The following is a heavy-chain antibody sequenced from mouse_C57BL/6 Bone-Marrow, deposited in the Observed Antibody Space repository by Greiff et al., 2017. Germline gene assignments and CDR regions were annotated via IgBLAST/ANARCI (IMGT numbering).Heavy chain of an antibody. CDR2: IYPRSGHT. CDR1: GYTFTSYG. V-gene: IGHV1-81*01. Sequence: QVQLQQSGAELARPGASVKLSCKASGYTFTSYGISWVKQRTGQGLEWIGEIYPRSGHTYYNEKFKGKATLTADKSSSTAYMELRSLTSEDSAVYFCAREGNYYSYYAMDYWGQGTSVTVSS. D-gene: IGHD2-1*01. CDR3: AREGNYYSYYAMDY. J-gene: IGHJ4*01.